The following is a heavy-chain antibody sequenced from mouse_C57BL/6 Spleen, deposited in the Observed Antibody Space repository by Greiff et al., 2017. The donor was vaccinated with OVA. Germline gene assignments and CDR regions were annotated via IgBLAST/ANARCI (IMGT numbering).Heavy chain of an antibody. J-gene: IGHJ4*01. D-gene: IGHD1-1*01. Sequence: VQLQQPGAELVRPGSSVKLSCKASGYTFTSYWMHWVKQRPIQGLEWIGNIDPSDSETHYNPKFKDKATLTVDKSSSTAYMLLSSLTSEDSAVYYCARRSTTVVADAMDYWGQGTSVTVSS. CDR3: ARRSTTVVADAMDY. CDR1: GYTFTSYW. CDR2: IDPSDSET. V-gene: IGHV1-52*01.